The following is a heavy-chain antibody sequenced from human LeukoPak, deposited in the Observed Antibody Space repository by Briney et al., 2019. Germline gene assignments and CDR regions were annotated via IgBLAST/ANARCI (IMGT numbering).Heavy chain of an antibody. CDR1: RFTFSNYG. V-gene: IGHV3-48*01. CDR3: AREIDWSGYHYYFDY. D-gene: IGHD3-3*01. CDR2: INSRSSTI. Sequence: GGSLRLSCAASRFTFSNYGVNWVRQAPGKGLEWVSYINSRSSTIYYADSVRGRFTISRDNAKNSLYLQMNSLRAEDTAVYYCAREIDWSGYHYYFDYWGQGTLVTVSS. J-gene: IGHJ4*02.